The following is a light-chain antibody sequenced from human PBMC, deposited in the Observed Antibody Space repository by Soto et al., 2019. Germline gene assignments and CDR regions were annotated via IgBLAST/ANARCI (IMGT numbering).Light chain of an antibody. Sequence: IVMTHTPLSSPVTLLQPACISCTSSQSLVHSDRNTYLTWLHQRTGQPPRLLIYKIAYRFAGVPDRLSGSGAGTNFTLKISRVEAQDLGVYYCMQATQFPRTFGQGTKVDIK. CDR3: MQATQFPRT. V-gene: IGKV2-24*01. CDR1: QSLVHSDRNTY. CDR2: KIA. J-gene: IGKJ1*01.